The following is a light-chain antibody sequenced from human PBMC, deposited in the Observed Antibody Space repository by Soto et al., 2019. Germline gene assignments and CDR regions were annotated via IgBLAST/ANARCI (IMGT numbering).Light chain of an antibody. CDR3: QQYGSSLWT. Sequence: EIVLTQSPGTLSLSPGERSTLSCRASQSVSSSYLAWYQQKPGQAPRLLIYGASSRATGITDRFSGSGSGTDFTLTISRLEPEDFAVYYCQQYGSSLWTVGPVTQVDIK. CDR2: GAS. J-gene: IGKJ1*01. V-gene: IGKV3-20*01. CDR1: QSVSSSY.